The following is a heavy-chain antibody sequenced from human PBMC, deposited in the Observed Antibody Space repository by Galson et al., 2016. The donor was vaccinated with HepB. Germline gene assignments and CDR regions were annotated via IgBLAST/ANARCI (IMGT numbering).Heavy chain of an antibody. CDR1: GFSLSTRGVG. D-gene: IGHD3/OR15-3a*01. J-gene: IGHJ5*02. CDR2: IYWGDDK. CDR3: ARRLNRSFGTGNYICFDT. Sequence: PALVKPTQTLTLTCTFSGFSLSTRGVGVGWIRQPPGKALEWLAHIYWGDDKQYSPSLKSRLTITKDTSKNQVVLTMTNMDPVDTATYYCARRLNRSFGTGNYICFDTWGQGTQVTVSS. V-gene: IGHV2-5*02.